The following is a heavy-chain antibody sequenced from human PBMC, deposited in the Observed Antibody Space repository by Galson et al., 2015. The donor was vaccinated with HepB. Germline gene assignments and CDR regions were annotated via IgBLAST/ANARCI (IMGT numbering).Heavy chain of an antibody. J-gene: IGHJ2*01. CDR3: ARDFFGEDYDSSGYYSDWYFDL. CDR2: IIPIFGTA. D-gene: IGHD3-22*01. CDR1: GGTFSSYA. Sequence: SVKVSCKASGGTFSSYAISWVRQAPGQGLEWMGGIIPIFGTANYAQKFQGRVTITADESTSTAYMELSSLRSEDTAVYYCARDFFGEDYDSSGYYSDWYFDLWGRGTLVTVSS. V-gene: IGHV1-69*13.